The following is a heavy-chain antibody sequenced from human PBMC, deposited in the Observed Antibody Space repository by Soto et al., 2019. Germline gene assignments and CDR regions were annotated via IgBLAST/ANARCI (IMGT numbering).Heavy chain of an antibody. V-gene: IGHV4-34*01. CDR3: AREQKAVAERDKTLSFDY. D-gene: IGHD6-19*01. J-gene: IGHJ4*02. Sequence: QVQLQQWGAGLLKPSETLSLTCAVYGGSFSGYYWSWIRQPPGKGLEWFGEINHSGSTNYNPSLKSRVTISVDTSKNQFSLKLSSVTAADTAVYYCAREQKAVAERDKTLSFDYWGQGTLVTVSS. CDR1: GGSFSGYY. CDR2: INHSGST.